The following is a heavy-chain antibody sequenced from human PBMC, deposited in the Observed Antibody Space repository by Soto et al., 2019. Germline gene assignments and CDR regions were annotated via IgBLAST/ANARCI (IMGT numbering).Heavy chain of an antibody. J-gene: IGHJ4*02. V-gene: IGHV4-30-2*01. CDR1: CVSISSGGYS. Sequence: TLSLTCAVSCVSISSGGYSWSWIRQPPGKGLEWIGYIYHSGSTYYNPSLKSRVTISVDRSKNQFSLKLSSVTAADTAVYYCARQVYGDYYFDYWGQGTLVTVSS. D-gene: IGHD4-17*01. CDR3: ARQVYGDYYFDY. CDR2: IYHSGST.